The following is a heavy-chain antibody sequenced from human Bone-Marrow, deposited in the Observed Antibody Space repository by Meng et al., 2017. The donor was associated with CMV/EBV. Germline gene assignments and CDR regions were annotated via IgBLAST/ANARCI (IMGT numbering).Heavy chain of an antibody. CDR3: LRDRPHWE. V-gene: IGHV3-74*01. Sequence: GESLKISCAASGFTFTSYSMHWVRQAPGKGLEWVSLIFTEDYSAAYADSVRGRFTISRDNAKNTVYLQMNSLRVEDTAVYYCLRDRPHWERGQGTLVTVSS. J-gene: IGHJ4*02. CDR2: IFTEDYSA. D-gene: IGHD7-27*01. CDR1: GFTFTSYS.